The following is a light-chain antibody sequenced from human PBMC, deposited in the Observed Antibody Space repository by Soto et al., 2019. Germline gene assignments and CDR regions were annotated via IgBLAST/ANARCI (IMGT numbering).Light chain of an antibody. CDR2: EVS. J-gene: IGLJ1*01. Sequence: QSALTQPASVSGSPGQSITISCTGTSSDVGGYNYVSWYQHHPGKAPKLMIYEVSNRPSGVSNRFSGSKSGNTASLTISGLQAEDEADYYCSSYTSDSSVYVLGTGTSSPS. CDR3: SSYTSDSSVYV. V-gene: IGLV2-14*01. CDR1: SSDVGGYNY.